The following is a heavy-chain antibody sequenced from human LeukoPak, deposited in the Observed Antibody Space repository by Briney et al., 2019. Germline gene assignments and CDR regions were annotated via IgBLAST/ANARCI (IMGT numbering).Heavy chain of an antibody. Sequence: GASVKVSCKASGGTFSKYSISWVRQRPGQGLEWMGGITPLFGTANYAQKFQGKVTMTTDTSTSTAYMELRSLRSDDTAVYYCAREGSSGWYHYYYGMDVWGQGTTVTVSS. V-gene: IGHV1-69*05. D-gene: IGHD6-19*01. J-gene: IGHJ6*02. CDR2: ITPLFGTA. CDR3: AREGSSGWYHYYYGMDV. CDR1: GGTFSKYS.